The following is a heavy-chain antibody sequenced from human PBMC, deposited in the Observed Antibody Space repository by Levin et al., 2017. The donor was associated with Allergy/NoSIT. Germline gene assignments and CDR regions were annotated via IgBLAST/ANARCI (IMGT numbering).Heavy chain of an antibody. Sequence: PSPTLSLTCAASGFTVSSNYMSWVRQAPGKGLEWVSVLYGGGSTYYADSVKGRFTISRDNSKNTLDLQMNSLRVEDTAVYYCARGRTTVTYIHAFDIWGQGTKVTVSS. CDR1: GFTVSSNY. CDR2: LYGGGST. D-gene: IGHD4-17*01. CDR3: ARGRTTVTYIHAFDI. J-gene: IGHJ3*02. V-gene: IGHV3-66*01.